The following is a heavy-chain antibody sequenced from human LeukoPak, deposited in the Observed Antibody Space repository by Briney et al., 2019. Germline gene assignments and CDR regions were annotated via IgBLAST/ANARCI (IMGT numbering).Heavy chain of an antibody. CDR3: ARGPSYFQH. J-gene: IGHJ1*01. V-gene: IGHV6-1*01. CDR2: TYYRSKWYK. Sequence: SQTLSLTCAISGDSVSSNSATWNWIRQSPSRGLEWLGRTYYRSKWYKYYAVSVKGRITINPNTSKDQFSLQLNSVTPEDTAVYYCARGPSYFQHWGQGTLVTVSS. CDR1: GDSVSSNSAT.